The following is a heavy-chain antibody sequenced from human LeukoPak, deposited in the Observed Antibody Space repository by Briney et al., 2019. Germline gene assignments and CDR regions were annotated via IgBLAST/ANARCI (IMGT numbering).Heavy chain of an antibody. CDR3: ARDITGTGAFDI. D-gene: IGHD1-20*01. J-gene: IGHJ3*02. CDR2: ISSSSSYI. V-gene: IGHV3-21*01. CDR1: GFTLSSYS. Sequence: GGSLRLSCAASGFTLSSYSMNWVRQAPGKGLGWVSSISSSSSYIYYADSVKGRFTISRDNAKNSLYLQMNSLRAEDTAVYYCARDITGTGAFDIWGQGTMVTVSS.